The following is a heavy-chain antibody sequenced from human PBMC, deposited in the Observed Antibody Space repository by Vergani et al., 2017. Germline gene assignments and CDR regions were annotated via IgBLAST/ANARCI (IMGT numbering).Heavy chain of an antibody. CDR3: ARSGVAARPEVYYYYDMDV. V-gene: IGHV3-74*01. CDR1: GFTFSGYW. D-gene: IGHD6-6*01. J-gene: IGHJ6*03. CDR2: IISDGSSP. Sequence: EVQLVESGGGLVRPGGSLRLSCAASGFTFSGYWWNWVGKPPGRGLVWVSRIISDGSSPSYAASVKGRFTISRDNAKNTLYLQMNSLRAEDTAVYYCARSGVAARPEVYYYYDMDVWGKGTTVTVSS.